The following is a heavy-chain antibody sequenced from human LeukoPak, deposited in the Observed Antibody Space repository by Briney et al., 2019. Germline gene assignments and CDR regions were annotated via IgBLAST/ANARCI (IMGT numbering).Heavy chain of an antibody. J-gene: IGHJ3*02. V-gene: IGHV4-61*02. Sequence: SETLSLTCTVSGGSNSSGSYYWSWIRQPAGKGLEWIGRIYTSGSTNYNPSLKSRVTISVDTSKNQFSLKLSSVTAADTAVYYCARWEVITFGGVIDDAFDIWGQGTMVTVSS. CDR2: IYTSGST. CDR3: ARWEVITFGGVIDDAFDI. CDR1: GGSNSSGSYY. D-gene: IGHD3-16*01.